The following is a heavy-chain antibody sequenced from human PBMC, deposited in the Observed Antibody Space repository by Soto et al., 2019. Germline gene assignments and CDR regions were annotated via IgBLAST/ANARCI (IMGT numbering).Heavy chain of an antibody. D-gene: IGHD6-6*01. Sequence: LSETLSLTCVGYGGSFSGYFWSWIRQPPGKGLEWIGEINHSGSTNYNPSLKSRATISIDTSKNQFSLKLSSVTAADTAVYYCARGGIAARILDYWGQGTLVTVSS. J-gene: IGHJ4*02. CDR1: GGSFSGYF. CDR2: INHSGST. V-gene: IGHV4-34*01. CDR3: ARGGIAARILDY.